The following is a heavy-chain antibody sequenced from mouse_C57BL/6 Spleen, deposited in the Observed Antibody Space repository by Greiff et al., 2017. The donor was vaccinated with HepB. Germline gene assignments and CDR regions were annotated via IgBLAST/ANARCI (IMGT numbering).Heavy chain of an antibody. Sequence: VQLKQSGAELVRPGASVKLSCTASGFNIKDYYMHWVKQRPEQGLEWIGRIDPEDGDTEYAPKFQGKATMTADTSSNTAYLQLSSLTSEDTAVYYCTTLGTTVVAPFDYWGQGTTLTVSS. CDR1: GFNIKDYY. CDR3: TTLGTTVVAPFDY. D-gene: IGHD1-1*01. J-gene: IGHJ2*01. CDR2: IDPEDGDT. V-gene: IGHV14-1*01.